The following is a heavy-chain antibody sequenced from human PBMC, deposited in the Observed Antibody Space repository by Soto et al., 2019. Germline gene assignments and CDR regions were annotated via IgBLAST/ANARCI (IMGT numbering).Heavy chain of an antibody. CDR2: INWKSDI. J-gene: IGHJ4*02. V-gene: IGHV3-9*01. CDR1: GFTFDDNA. CDR3: AISQDRGGRTTFIY. Sequence: GGSLRLSCAVSGFTFDDNAMHWVRQAPEKGLEWVSGINWKSDIGYADSVKGRFTISRDNAENSLYLQMSSLRAEDTALYYCAISQDRGGRTTFIYWGQGTQVTVSS. D-gene: IGHD3-16*01.